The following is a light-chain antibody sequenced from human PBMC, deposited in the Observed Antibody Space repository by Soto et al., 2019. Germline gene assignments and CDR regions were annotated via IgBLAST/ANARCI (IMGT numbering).Light chain of an antibody. CDR1: SSDVGSFNR. J-gene: IGLJ1*01. V-gene: IGLV2-18*02. CDR3: SSYTTSTTYV. Sequence: QCALTQPPSVSGSPGQSVAISCTGASSDVGSFNRVSWYQQAPGTAPKLIIYDVNNRPSGVPDRFSGSKSGNTASLTISGLQAEDEADYYCSSYTTSTTYVFGTGTKVTVL. CDR2: DVN.